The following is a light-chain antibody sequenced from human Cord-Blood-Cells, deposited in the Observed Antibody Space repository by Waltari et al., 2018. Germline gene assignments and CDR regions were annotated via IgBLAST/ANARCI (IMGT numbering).Light chain of an antibody. CDR3: QQYYSTPRT. J-gene: IGKJ1*01. CDR2: WAS. V-gene: IGKV4-1*01. Sequence: DIVMTQSPDSLAVSLGARATINCKSSQSVIYSSNNKNYLAWYQQKPGQPPKLLIYWASTRESGVPDRFSGSGSGTDFTLTISSLQAEDVAVYYCQQYYSTPRTFGQGP. CDR1: QSVIYSSNNKNY.